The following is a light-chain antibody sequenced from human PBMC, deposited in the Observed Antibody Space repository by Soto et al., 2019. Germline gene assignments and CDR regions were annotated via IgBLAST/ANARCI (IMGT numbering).Light chain of an antibody. V-gene: IGLV2-8*01. Sequence: QSALTQPPYASGSPGQSVTISCTGTSSDVGGYNYVSWYQQHPGKAPTLMIYDVSKRPSGVPDRFSGSKSGNTASLTVSGLQAEDEADYYCSSYGGSNNLVFGGGTKLTVL. CDR2: DVS. CDR1: SSDVGGYNY. J-gene: IGLJ2*01. CDR3: SSYGGSNNLV.